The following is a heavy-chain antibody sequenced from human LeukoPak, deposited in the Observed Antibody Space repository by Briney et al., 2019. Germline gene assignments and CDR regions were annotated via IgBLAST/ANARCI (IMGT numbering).Heavy chain of an antibody. V-gene: IGHV3-30*04. CDR1: GFSFSSYD. D-gene: IGHD3-22*01. CDR2: ISKGENNK. Sequence: GTSLRLSCAASGFSFSSYDAHWVRQAPGKGLEWVALISKGENNKYYADSVKGRFTISRDNSKNTLYLQMNSLRAEDTAVYYCAKARNYYDSSGYYDYWGQGTLVTVSS. J-gene: IGHJ4*02. CDR3: AKARNYYDSSGYYDY.